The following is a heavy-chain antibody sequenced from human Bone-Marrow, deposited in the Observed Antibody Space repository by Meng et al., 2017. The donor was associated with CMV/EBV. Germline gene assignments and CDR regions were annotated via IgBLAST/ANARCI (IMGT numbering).Heavy chain of an antibody. V-gene: IGHV3-74*01. Sequence: GESLKISCAASGFTLSHFWIHWVRQAPGKGLVWVSRIRSDGTGATYADCVKCRFTVSRDNAKHTQYWQMNSLRAEDTAVYYCELRYGIGGYDLWGQGTLVTVSS. D-gene: IGHD3-22*01. CDR2: IRSDGTGA. CDR1: GFTLSHFW. CDR3: ELRYGIGGYDL. J-gene: IGHJ4*02.